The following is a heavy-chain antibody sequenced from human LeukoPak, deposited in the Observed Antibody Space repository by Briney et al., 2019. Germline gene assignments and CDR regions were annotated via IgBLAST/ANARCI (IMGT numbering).Heavy chain of an antibody. CDR2: IYYSGRT. J-gene: IGHJ1*01. D-gene: IGHD3-22*01. V-gene: IGHV4-39*01. Sequence: PSGTLSLTCSVAGDSVSRSDSYWDWIRQPPGKGLEWIGTIYYSGRTYYSPSLKSRVTMSVDTSNNQFSLNLRSLTAADTAVYYCARRRYYDGSGYLEWGQGTLLSVSS. CDR1: GDSVSRSDSY. CDR3: ARRRYYDGSGYLE.